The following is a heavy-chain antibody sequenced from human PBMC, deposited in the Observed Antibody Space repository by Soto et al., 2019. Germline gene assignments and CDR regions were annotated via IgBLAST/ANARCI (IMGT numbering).Heavy chain of an antibody. V-gene: IGHV3-7*03. CDR2: IKQDGSDK. D-gene: IGHD6-19*01. J-gene: IGHJ4*02. CDR1: GFSFSSYW. CDR3: ARDRGWLTFDC. Sequence: GGSLRLSCAASGFSFSSYWLSWVRQAPGKGLEWVANIKQDGSDKNYVDSVKGRFTISRDNAMNSMYLQMNSLRAEDTAVYYCARDRGWLTFDCWGQGTLVTVSS.